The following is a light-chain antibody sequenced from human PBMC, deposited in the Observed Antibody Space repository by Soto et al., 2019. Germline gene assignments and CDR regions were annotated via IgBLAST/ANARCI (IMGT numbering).Light chain of an antibody. CDR1: QSISSY. CDR2: AAS. V-gene: IGKV1-39*01. Sequence: DIQMTQSPSSLSSSVGDIVTITFRASQSISSYLNWYQQKPGKAPKLLIYAASSLQSGVPSRFSGSGSGTDFTLTISSLQPEDFATYYCQQSYSTITFGQGTRLEIK. CDR3: QQSYSTIT. J-gene: IGKJ5*01.